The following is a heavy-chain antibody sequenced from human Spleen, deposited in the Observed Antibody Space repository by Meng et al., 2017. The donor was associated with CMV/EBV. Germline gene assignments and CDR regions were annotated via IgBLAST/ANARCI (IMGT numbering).Heavy chain of an antibody. CDR1: GGSFSGYY. Sequence: SETLSLTCAVYGGSFSGYYWSWIRQPPGKGLEWIGEINHSGSTNYNQSLKSRVTISVDTSKNQFSLKLSSVTAADTAVYYCAREWVKVTIFGVVIYFDYWGQGTLVTVSS. CDR2: INHSGST. CDR3: AREWVKVTIFGVVIYFDY. D-gene: IGHD3-3*01. V-gene: IGHV4-34*01. J-gene: IGHJ4*02.